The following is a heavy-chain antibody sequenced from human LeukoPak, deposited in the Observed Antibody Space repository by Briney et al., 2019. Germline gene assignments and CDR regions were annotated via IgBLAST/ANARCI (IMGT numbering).Heavy chain of an antibody. V-gene: IGHV3-15*07. J-gene: IGHJ5*02. CDR3: ATDFYDST. D-gene: IGHD3-22*01. CDR2: IRSNSDGGTI. Sequence: RTGGSLRLSCATSGFTFSNAWMNWVRQAPGKGLEWVGRIRSNSDGGTIDYAAPVKGRFTLSRDDSKTTLYLQMNSLQTEDTAVCYCATDFYDSTWGQGTLVTVSS. CDR1: GFTFSNAW.